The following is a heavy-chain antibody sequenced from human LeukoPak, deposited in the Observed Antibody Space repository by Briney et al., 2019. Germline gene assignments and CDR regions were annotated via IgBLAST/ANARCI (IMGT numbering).Heavy chain of an antibody. CDR3: ARASHWDHFDY. V-gene: IGHV4-34*01. Sequence: PSETLSLTCAVYGGSFSGYYWSWIRQPPGKGLEWIGEINHSGSTNYNPSLKSRVTISVDTSKNQFSLKLSSVTAADTAVYYCARASHWDHFDYWGQGTLVTVSS. CDR1: GGSFSGYY. J-gene: IGHJ4*02. D-gene: IGHD7-27*01. CDR2: INHSGST.